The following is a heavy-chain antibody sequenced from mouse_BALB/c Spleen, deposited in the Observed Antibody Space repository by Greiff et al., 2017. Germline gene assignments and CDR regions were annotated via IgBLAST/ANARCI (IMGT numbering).Heavy chain of an antibody. D-gene: IGHD1-3*01. CDR3: ARSGPKGGYYFDY. V-gene: IGHV1-47*01. Sequence: QVQLKQSGAELVKPGASVKMSCKAFGYTFTTYPIEWMKQNHGKSLEWIGNFHPYNDGTKYNEKFKGKATLTSDKSSSTAYMELSSLTSEDSAVYDCARSGPKGGYYFDYWGQGTTLTVSS. CDR2: FHPYNDGT. J-gene: IGHJ2*01. CDR1: GYTFTTYP.